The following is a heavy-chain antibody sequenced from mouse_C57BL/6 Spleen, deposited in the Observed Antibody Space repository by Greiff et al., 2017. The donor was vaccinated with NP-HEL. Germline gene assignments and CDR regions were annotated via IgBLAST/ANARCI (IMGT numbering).Heavy chain of an antibody. V-gene: IGHV1-26*01. CDR3: VYYGSTFFDY. Sequence: EVQLQQSGPELVKPGASVKISCKASGYTFTDYYMNWVKQSHGKSLEWIGDINPNNGGTSYNQKFKGKATLTVDKSSSTAYMELRSLTSEDSAVYYCVYYGSTFFDYWGQGTTLTVSS. CDR1: GYTFTDYY. J-gene: IGHJ2*01. CDR2: INPNNGGT. D-gene: IGHD1-1*01.